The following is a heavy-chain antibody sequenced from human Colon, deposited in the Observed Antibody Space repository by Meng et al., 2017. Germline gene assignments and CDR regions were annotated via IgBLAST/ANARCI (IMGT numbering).Heavy chain of an antibody. CDR1: GYTFTKYA. CDR3: ARVGDTSGYYSNDY. V-gene: IGHV7-4-1*02. Sequence: ASVKVSCKAFGYTFTKYAMNWVRQAPGQGLEWIGWIYTNTGNPTYAQGFTGRFVFSLDTSVSTAYLQISSLTAEDTAIYYCARVGDTSGYYSNDYWGQGTPVTVSS. D-gene: IGHD3-22*01. CDR2: IYTNTGNP. J-gene: IGHJ4*02.